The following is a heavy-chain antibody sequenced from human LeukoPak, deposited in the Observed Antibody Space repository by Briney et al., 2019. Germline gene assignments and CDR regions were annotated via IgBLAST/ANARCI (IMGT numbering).Heavy chain of an antibody. J-gene: IGHJ5*02. CDR1: GFSFSTYA. Sequence: GGSLRLSCAASGFSFSTYAMSWVRQAPGKGLEWVSSISGSGSTYYADSVKGRFTISRDNSKNTLHLQMNSLRVEDTAIYHCVKAWEVFDPWAQGTLVTVSS. CDR2: ISGSGST. CDR3: VKAWEVFDP. D-gene: IGHD1-26*01. V-gene: IGHV3-23*01.